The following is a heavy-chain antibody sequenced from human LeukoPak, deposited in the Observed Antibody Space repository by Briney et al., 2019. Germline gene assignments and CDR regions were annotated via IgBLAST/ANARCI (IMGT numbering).Heavy chain of an antibody. CDR2: IYYSGST. D-gene: IGHD3-3*01. V-gene: IGHV4-59*12. Sequence: SETLSLTCTVSGGSISSYYWSWIRQPPGKGLEWIGYIYYSGSTNYNPSLKSRVTISVDTSKNQFSLKLSSVTAADTAVYYCARGSPYYDFWSGYYSFDYWGQGTLVTVSS. J-gene: IGHJ4*02. CDR3: ARGSPYYDFWSGYYSFDY. CDR1: GGSISSYY.